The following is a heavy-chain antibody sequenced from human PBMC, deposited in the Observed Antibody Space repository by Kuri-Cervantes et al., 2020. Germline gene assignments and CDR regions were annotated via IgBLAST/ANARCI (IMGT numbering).Heavy chain of an antibody. J-gene: IGHJ4*02. CDR2: INHSGST. CDR1: GGSFSGYY. CDR3: ARGHRRDGYNLGY. D-gene: IGHD5-24*01. V-gene: IGHV4-34*01. Sequence: SQTLSLTCAVYGGSFSGYYWCWIRQPPGKGLEWIGEINHSGSTNYNPSLKSRVTISVDTSKNQFPLKLSSVTAADTAVYYCARGHRRDGYNLGYWGQGTLVTVSS.